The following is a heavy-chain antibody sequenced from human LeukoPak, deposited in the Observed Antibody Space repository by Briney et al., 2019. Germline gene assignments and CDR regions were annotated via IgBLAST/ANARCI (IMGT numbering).Heavy chain of an antibody. CDR1: GFTFSSYE. Sequence: RPGGSLRLSCAASGFTFSSYEMNWARQAPGKGLEWVSYISSSGSTRYYVDSVKGRFTISRDTAQNSLYLQLNSLRAEDTAVYFCARGTPAYSYGSTDYHYAHFEFWGQGTLVTVSS. CDR2: ISSSGSTR. J-gene: IGHJ4*02. D-gene: IGHD3-22*01. CDR3: ARGTPAYSYGSTDYHYAHFEF. V-gene: IGHV3-48*03.